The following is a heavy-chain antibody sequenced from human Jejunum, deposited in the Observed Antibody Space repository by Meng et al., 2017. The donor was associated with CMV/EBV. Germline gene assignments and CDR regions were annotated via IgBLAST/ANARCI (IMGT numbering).Heavy chain of an antibody. J-gene: IGHJ4*02. CDR2: ISAYNGNT. Sequence: VLLFHSGVEVKKPGASLKVSCKAYGYTFTHYGIPWVRQAPGQGLEWMGWISAYNGNTNYAQTLQGRVNMTTDTSTSTAYMELRSLRSDDTAVYYCARVEVGITSGDYWGQGTLVTVSS. V-gene: IGHV1-18*01. CDR1: GYTFTHYG. CDR3: ARVEVGITSGDY. D-gene: IGHD1-26*01.